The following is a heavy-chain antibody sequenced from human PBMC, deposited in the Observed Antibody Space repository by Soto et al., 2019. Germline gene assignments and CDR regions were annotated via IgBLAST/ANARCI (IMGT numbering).Heavy chain of an antibody. CDR2: IYYSGST. V-gene: IGHV4-31*03. D-gene: IGHD3-10*01. J-gene: IGHJ4*02. Sequence: TLSLTCSVSGGSISSGGYYWSWIRQHPGKGLEWIGYIYYSGSTYYNPSLKSRVTISVDTSKNQFSLKLISVTAADTAVYYCARIYYGWGSYSDYSGQGTRDTVSS. CDR3: ARIYYGWGSYSDY. CDR1: GGSISSGGYY.